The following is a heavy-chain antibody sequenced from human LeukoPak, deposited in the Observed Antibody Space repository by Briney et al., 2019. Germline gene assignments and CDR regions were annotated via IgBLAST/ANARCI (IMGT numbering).Heavy chain of an antibody. Sequence: SETLSRTCAISGGSINNYYWSWIRQPPGKGLEWIGYIYYSGTTNYSPSLNSRVNISLDTAKNQFSLRLSSVTAADTAVYYCARQTAKNVDTARFDPWGQGTLVTVSS. D-gene: IGHD5-18*01. V-gene: IGHV4-59*08. J-gene: IGHJ5*02. CDR2: IYYSGTT. CDR1: GGSINNYY. CDR3: ARQTAKNVDTARFDP.